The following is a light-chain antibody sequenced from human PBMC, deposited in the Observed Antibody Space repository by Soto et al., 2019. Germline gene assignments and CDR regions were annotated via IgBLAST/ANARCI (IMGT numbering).Light chain of an antibody. Sequence: QSVLTQPASVSGSPGQSITISCTGTSSDVGGYNYVSWYQQHPGKAPKLILYDVSNRPSGVSDRFSGSKSGNTASLTISGLQTEDEADYYCSSYTTSSTYVFGTGTKVTVL. CDR3: SSYTTSSTYV. CDR1: SSDVGGYNY. V-gene: IGLV2-14*01. J-gene: IGLJ1*01. CDR2: DVS.